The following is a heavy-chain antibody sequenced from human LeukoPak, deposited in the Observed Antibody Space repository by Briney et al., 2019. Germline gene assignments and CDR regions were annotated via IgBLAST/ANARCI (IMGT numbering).Heavy chain of an antibody. CDR3: AREEHRLAEAGTSAFDL. CDR2: INRDGGLT. CDR1: GFTFSENW. Sequence: GGSVRLSCVASGFTFSENWMHWVRQAPGEGLAWVSHINRDGGLTNYADSVKGRFTISRDKARNTVYLQMSSLRVEGTAIYFCAREEHRLAEAGTSAFDLGGQGTLVTVST. D-gene: IGHD6-13*01. J-gene: IGHJ3*01. V-gene: IGHV3-74*01.